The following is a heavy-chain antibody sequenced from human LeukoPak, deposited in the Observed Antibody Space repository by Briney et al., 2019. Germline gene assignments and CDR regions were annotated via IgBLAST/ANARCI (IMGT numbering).Heavy chain of an antibody. CDR2: INPLFGAA. D-gene: IGHD3-10*01. J-gene: IGHJ2*01. CDR1: GGTFSSFA. Sequence: SVKVSCKASGGTFSSFALSWVRQAPGQGLEWMGGINPLFGAANYAQKFQGRVTVAVDESSTTAYMELSSLRSEDTAVYYCARDRALGSGEFDWYFDLWGRGTLVTVSP. V-gene: IGHV1-69*13. CDR3: ARDRALGSGEFDWYFDL.